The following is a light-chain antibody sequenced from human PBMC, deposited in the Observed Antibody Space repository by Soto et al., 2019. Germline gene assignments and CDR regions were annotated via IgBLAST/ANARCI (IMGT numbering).Light chain of an antibody. CDR2: SNN. V-gene: IGLV1-44*01. J-gene: IGLJ3*02. CDR1: SSNIGSNT. CDR3: AAWDDSLNGRGV. Sequence: QSVLTQPPSASGTPGQRVTISCYGSSSNIGSNTVNWYQQLPGTAPKLLIYSNNQRPSGVPDRFSGSRSGTSASLAISGLQSEDEGDYYCAAWDDSLNGRGVFGGGTKVTVL.